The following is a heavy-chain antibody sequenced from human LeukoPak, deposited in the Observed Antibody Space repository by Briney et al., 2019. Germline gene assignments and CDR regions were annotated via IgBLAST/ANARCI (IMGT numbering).Heavy chain of an antibody. CDR1: GFTFSSYA. J-gene: IGHJ4*02. CDR2: ISGSGGST. Sequence: QTGGSLRLSCAASGFTFSSYAMSWVRQAPGKGLEWVSAISGSGGSTYYADSVKGRFTISRDNSKNTLYLQMNSLRAEDTAVYYCAKGSMYYYGSGSYPFDYWGQGTLVTVSS. CDR3: AKGSMYYYGSGSYPFDY. V-gene: IGHV3-23*01. D-gene: IGHD3-10*01.